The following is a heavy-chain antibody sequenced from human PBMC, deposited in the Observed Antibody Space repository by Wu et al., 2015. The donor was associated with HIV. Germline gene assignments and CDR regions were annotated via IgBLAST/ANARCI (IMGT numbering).Heavy chain of an antibody. CDR2: INPNSGGT. J-gene: IGHJ6*02. CDR3: ARDLSITMGSGRFRGPAYGMDV. V-gene: IGHV1-2*02. CDR1: GYSFTSYD. D-gene: IGHD3-10*01. Sequence: QVQLVQSGAEVKEPGASVKVSCKASGYSFTSYDIHWVRQAAGQGLEWMGWINPNSGGTNYAQKFQGRVTMTRDTSISTAYMELSRLRSDDTAVYYCARDLSITMGSGRFRGPAYGMDVVGPKGPRSPSP.